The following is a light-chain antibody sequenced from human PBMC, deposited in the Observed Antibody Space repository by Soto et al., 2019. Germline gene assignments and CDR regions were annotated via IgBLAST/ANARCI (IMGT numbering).Light chain of an antibody. CDR3: QQYNNGPPWP. V-gene: IGKV3-15*01. Sequence: EIVMTQSPSTVSLSTGERATLSCRASQSVSDKLAWYQQKPGQAPRLLIYHASARATGIPARFSGSGSGTEFTLTISGLQSEDFTVYYCQQYNNGPPWPFGQGTKADIK. CDR2: HAS. CDR1: QSVSDK. J-gene: IGKJ1*01.